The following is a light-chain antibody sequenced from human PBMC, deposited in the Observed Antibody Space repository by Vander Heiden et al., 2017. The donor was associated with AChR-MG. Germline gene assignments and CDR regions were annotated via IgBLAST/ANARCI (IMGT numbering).Light chain of an antibody. CDR2: SNS. V-gene: IGLV1-40*01. Sequence: QSVLTPPPSVSGAPGQRVPISCTGSSSNSEAGFDVHWYQELPGVATQLIIFSNSDRPSGGAARFSGSKSGTSASLAITGLQPEDEADYYCQSYERTQSGFYVFGTGTKVTVL. CDR1: SSNSEAGFD. CDR3: QSYERTQSGFYV. J-gene: IGLJ1*01.